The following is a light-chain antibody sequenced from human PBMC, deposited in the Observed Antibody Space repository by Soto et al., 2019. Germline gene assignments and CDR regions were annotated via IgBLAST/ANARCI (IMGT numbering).Light chain of an antibody. J-gene: IGLJ2*01. Sequence: QSVLTQPPSVSGAPGQRVTISCTGSSSNIGAGYDVHWYQQLPGTAPQPLIYGNSKRPSGGPDRFSGSKSGTSASLAITGLQAEDEADYYCQSYDSSLSVVFGGGTKLTVL. CDR3: QSYDSSLSVV. CDR2: GNS. V-gene: IGLV1-40*01. CDR1: SSNIGAGYD.